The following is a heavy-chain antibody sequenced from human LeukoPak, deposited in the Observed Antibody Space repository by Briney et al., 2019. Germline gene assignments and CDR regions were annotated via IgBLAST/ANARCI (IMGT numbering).Heavy chain of an antibody. CDR2: IKSKTDGGTT. Sequence: GGSLRLSCAASGFTFSNAWMSWVRQAPGKGLEWVGRIKSKTDGGTTDYAAPVKGRFTISRDDSKNTLYLQMNSLKTEDTAVCYCTPSSGAVAGIFYWGQGTLVTVSS. J-gene: IGHJ4*02. CDR3: TPSSGAVAGIFY. CDR1: GFTFSNAW. V-gene: IGHV3-15*01. D-gene: IGHD6-19*01.